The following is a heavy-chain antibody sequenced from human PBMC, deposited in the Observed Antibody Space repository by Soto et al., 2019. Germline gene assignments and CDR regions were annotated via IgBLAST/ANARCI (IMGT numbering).Heavy chain of an antibody. CDR3: ARRITMVRDHYYFDY. CDR1: GGSFSGYY. J-gene: IGHJ4*02. D-gene: IGHD3-10*01. CDR2: INHSGST. V-gene: IGHV4-34*01. Sequence: PSETLSLTCAVYGGSFSGYYWSWIRQPPGKGLEWIGEINHSGSTNYNPSLKSRVTISVDTSKNQFSLKLSSVTAADTAVYYCARRITMVRDHYYFDYWGQGTLVTVSS.